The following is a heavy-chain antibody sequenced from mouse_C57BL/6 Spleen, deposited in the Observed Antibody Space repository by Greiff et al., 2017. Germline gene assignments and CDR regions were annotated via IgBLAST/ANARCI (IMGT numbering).Heavy chain of an antibody. J-gene: IGHJ1*03. Sequence: VQLQQPGAELVKPGASVKLSCKASGYTFTSYWMHWVKQRPGQGLEWIGMIHPNSGSTNYNEKFKSKATLTVDKSSSTAYMQLSSLTSEDSADYYCAREITTDWYFDVWGTGTTVTVSS. CDR2: IHPNSGST. CDR1: GYTFTSYW. D-gene: IGHD1-1*01. V-gene: IGHV1-64*01. CDR3: AREITTDWYFDV.